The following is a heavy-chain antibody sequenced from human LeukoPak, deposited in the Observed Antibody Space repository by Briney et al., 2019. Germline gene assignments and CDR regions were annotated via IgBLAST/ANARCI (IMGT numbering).Heavy chain of an antibody. CDR3: VKDRRIVGATPLFDY. J-gene: IGHJ4*02. Sequence: GGSLRLSCSASGFTFSSYAMHWVRQAPGKGLEYVSAISSNGGSTYYADSVKGRFTISRDNSKNTLYLQMSRLRAEDTAVYYCVKDRRIVGATPLFDYWGQGTLVTVSS. D-gene: IGHD1-26*01. CDR2: ISSNGGST. CDR1: GFTFSSYA. V-gene: IGHV3-64D*06.